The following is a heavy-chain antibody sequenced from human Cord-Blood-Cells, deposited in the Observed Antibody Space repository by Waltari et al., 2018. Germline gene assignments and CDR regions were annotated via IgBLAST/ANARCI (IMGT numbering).Heavy chain of an antibody. CDR1: GGSFSGYY. CDR3: ARRGYSYGYDAFDI. D-gene: IGHD5-18*01. Sequence: QVQLQQWGAGLLKPSETLSLTCAVYGGSFSGYYWSWIRQPPGKGLEWIGEMKHSGRTTYNPALERRVTISVATSKNQFSLKLSSVTAADTAVYYCARRGYSYGYDAFDIWGQGTMVTVSS. V-gene: IGHV4-34*01. J-gene: IGHJ3*02. CDR2: MKHSGRT.